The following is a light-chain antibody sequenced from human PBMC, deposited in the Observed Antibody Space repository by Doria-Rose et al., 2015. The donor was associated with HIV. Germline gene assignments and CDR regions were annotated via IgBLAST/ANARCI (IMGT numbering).Light chain of an antibody. CDR1: RSISNW. J-gene: IGKJ1*01. CDR3: QHFDKYFSWT. V-gene: IGKV1-5*03. CDR2: KAS. Sequence: TQSPSTLSASVGDRVTITCRASRSISNWLAWYQQKPGQAPKLLIYKASTLQSGVPSRFRGSGSGTEFTLTINSLQPDDFATYYCQHFDKYFSWTFGHGTKVDIK.